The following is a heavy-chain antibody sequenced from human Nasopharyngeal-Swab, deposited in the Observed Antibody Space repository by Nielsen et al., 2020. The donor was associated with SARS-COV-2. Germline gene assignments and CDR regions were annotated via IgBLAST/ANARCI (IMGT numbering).Heavy chain of an antibody. J-gene: IGHJ4*02. Sequence: WVRQAPGQRLEWMGWINAGNGNTKYSQKFQGRVTITRDTSASTAYMELSSLRSEDTAVYYCARAEPPNYSSDWWGFPFDYWGQGTPVTVSS. V-gene: IGHV1-3*01. D-gene: IGHD6-19*01. CDR2: INAGNGNT. CDR3: ARAEPPNYSSDWWGFPFDY.